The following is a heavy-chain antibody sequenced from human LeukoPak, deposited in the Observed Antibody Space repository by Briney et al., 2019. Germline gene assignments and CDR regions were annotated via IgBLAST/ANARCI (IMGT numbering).Heavy chain of an antibody. Sequence: GESLKISCEGSGYSFSNYWIGWVRQRPGKGLGWMGIIYPGDYETRYSPSFQGLVTISVDKSISTAYLQWSSLKASDTAMYYCAIPPGYCGNDCSFDHWGQGTLVTVSS. D-gene: IGHD2-21*02. J-gene: IGHJ4*02. CDR2: IYPGDYET. CDR3: AIPPGYCGNDCSFDH. V-gene: IGHV5-51*01. CDR1: GYSFSNYW.